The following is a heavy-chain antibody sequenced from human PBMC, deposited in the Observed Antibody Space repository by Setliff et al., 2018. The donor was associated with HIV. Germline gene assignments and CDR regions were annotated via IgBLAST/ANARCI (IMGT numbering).Heavy chain of an antibody. CDR1: GGSFSSGNYY. CDR3: ARQSSNTWSWFDP. CDR2: MSYSGTT. J-gene: IGHJ5*02. V-gene: IGHV4-39*01. D-gene: IGHD6-13*01. Sequence: LSLTCTVSGGSFSSGNYYWAWIRQPPGEGLEWIGGMSYSGTTYYNPSLKSRVTMSVDTSKNQFSLNLIFVTAADTAVYYCARQSSNTWSWFDPWGQGTLVTVSS.